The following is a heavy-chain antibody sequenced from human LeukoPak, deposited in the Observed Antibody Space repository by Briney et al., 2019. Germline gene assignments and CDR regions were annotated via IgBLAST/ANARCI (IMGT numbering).Heavy chain of an antibody. J-gene: IGHJ4*02. Sequence: SEILSLTCTVSGGSISSYYWSWIRQPPGKGLEWIGYIYYSGSTNYNPSLKSRVTISVDTSKNQFSLKLSSVTAADTAVYYCAVAVAVLYYFDYWGQGTLVTVSS. CDR2: IYYSGST. CDR1: GGSISSYY. D-gene: IGHD6-19*01. V-gene: IGHV4-59*01. CDR3: AVAVAVLYYFDY.